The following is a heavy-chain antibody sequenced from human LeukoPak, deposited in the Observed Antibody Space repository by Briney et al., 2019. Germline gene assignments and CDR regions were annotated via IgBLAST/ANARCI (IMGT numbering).Heavy chain of an antibody. CDR2: IYWDDDK. J-gene: IGHJ6*03. Sequence: SGPTLVNPTQTLTLTCTFSGFSLSTSGVGVGWIRQPPGKPLEGLALIYWDDDKTYRPSLKSRLTITKDTAKNQVVLTMTNMDPVDTATYYCAHYNYYYYYMDVWGKGTTVTVSS. V-gene: IGHV2-5*02. CDR3: AHYNYYYYYMDV. CDR1: GFSLSTSGVG.